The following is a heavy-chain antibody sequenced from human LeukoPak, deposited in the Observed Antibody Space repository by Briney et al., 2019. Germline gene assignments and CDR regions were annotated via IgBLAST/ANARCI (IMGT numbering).Heavy chain of an antibody. V-gene: IGHV4-59*01. J-gene: IGHJ4*02. D-gene: IGHD5-18*01. CDR2: THHSGAT. CDR3: ARSSGHSYGDFDY. CDR1: GVSITNNY. Sequence: PSETLSLTCSVSGVSITNNYWSWIRQPPGKGLEWLGYTHHSGATSYNPTLKSRSTMSLDTSNNQFSLKLSSVTAADTAVYYCARSSGHSYGDFDYWGQGNLVTVSS.